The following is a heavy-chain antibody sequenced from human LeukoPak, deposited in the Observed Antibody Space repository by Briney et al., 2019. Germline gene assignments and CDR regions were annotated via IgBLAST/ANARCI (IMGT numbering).Heavy chain of an antibody. J-gene: IGHJ4*02. V-gene: IGHV4-59*01. D-gene: IGHD3-22*01. CDR3: ARDSPGSSGYRFDY. CDR2: IYYSGST. CDR1: GGSISSYY. Sequence: SETLSLTCTVSGGSISSYYWSWIRQPPGKGLEWIGYIYYSGSTNYNPSLKSRVTISVDTSKNQFSLKLSSVTAADTAVYYCARDSPGSSGYRFDYWGQGTLVTVSS.